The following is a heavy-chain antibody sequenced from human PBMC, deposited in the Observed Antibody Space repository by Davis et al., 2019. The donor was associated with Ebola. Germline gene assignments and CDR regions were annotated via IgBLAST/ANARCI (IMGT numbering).Heavy chain of an antibody. CDR2: INPDGGRT. J-gene: IGHJ4*02. V-gene: IGHV3-74*01. CDR1: GFTFSSYA. D-gene: IGHD3-22*01. CDR3: ARDFDRVRE. Sequence: HTGGSLRLSCAASGFTFSSYAMHWVRQAPGKGLVWVSRINPDGGRTGYADSVKGRFAISRDNAKNTLYLQMNSLKAEDTAVYYCARDFDRVREWGQGTLVTVSS.